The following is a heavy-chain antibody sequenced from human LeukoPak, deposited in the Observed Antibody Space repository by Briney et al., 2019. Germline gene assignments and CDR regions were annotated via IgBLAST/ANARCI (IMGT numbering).Heavy chain of an antibody. V-gene: IGHV3-30*18. D-gene: IGHD2-2*01. Sequence: PGGSLRLSCAGAGFTFSNYGMHWVRQAPGRGLEWVAVIPYEGRTMYYADSVKGRFTISRDNSRNTLFLQMNSLSPDDTAVYYCAKEGTAQISTWYDNWGQGTLVTVSS. J-gene: IGHJ4*02. CDR2: IPYEGRTM. CDR1: GFTFSNYG. CDR3: AKEGTAQISTWYDN.